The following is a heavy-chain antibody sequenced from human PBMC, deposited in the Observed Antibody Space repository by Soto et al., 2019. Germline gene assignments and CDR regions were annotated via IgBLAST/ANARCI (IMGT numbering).Heavy chain of an antibody. V-gene: IGHV4-61*01. J-gene: IGHJ6*02. CDR3: ARDWSDFWSGYYYYYGMDV. Sequence: PSETLSLTCTVSGGSVSSGSYYWSWIRQPPGKGLEWIGYIYYSGSTNYNPSLKGRVTISVDTSKNQFSLKLSSVTAADTAVYYCARDWSDFWSGYYYYYGMDVWGQGTTVTVSS. CDR2: IYYSGST. D-gene: IGHD3-3*01. CDR1: GGSVSSGSYY.